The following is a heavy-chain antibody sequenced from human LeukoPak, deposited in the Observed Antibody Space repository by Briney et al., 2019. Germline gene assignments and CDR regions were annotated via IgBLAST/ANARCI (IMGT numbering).Heavy chain of an antibody. D-gene: IGHD1-26*01. CDR3: VRGIVAAAHGVYYYYGMYV. CDR2: VYHSGNT. CDR1: GFAISSGYY. Sequence: SETLSLTCGVSGFAISSGYYWGWIRQSPGKGLEWIGSVYHSGNTNYHPALKSRVTISVDTSKNQFFLNMTSVTAADTAVYYCVRGIVAAAHGVYYYYGMYVCGKGTTGTASS. J-gene: IGHJ6*04. V-gene: IGHV4-38-2*01.